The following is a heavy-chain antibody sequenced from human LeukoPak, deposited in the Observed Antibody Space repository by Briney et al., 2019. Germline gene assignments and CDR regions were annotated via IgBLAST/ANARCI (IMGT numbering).Heavy chain of an antibody. CDR2: ISAYNGNT. V-gene: IGHV1-18*01. CDR1: GYTFTNYG. CDR3: ARDKESGGSYCYNWFDP. D-gene: IGHD2-15*01. J-gene: IGHJ5*02. Sequence: GASVTVSCKTSGYTFTNYGISWVRQAPGQGLEWMGWISAYNGNTNYAQKLQGRVTMTTDTSTSTAYMELRSLRSDDTAVYYCARDKESGGSYCYNWFDPWGRGTLVTVSS.